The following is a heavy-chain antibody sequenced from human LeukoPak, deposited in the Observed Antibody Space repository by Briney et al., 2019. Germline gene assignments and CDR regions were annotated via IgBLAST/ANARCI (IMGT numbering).Heavy chain of an antibody. CDR1: GFTFSTYS. J-gene: IGHJ5*02. V-gene: IGHV3-21*01. CDR3: ARVRSGSYDWFDP. Sequence: GGSLRLSCAASGFTFSTYSMNWVRQAPGKGLEWVSSISSSSTYIYYADSVKGRFTISRDNAKNTLYLQMNSLRAEDTAIYYCARVRSGSYDWFDPWGQGTLVTVSS. CDR2: ISSSSTYI. D-gene: IGHD1-26*01.